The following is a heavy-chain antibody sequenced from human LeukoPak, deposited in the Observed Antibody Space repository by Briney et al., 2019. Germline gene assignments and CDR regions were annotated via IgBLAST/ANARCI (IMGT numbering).Heavy chain of an antibody. V-gene: IGHV4-38-2*02. CDR3: ARDPTLGAGNYYHAMDV. J-gene: IGHJ6*04. CDR2: IYHGGNT. Sequence: PSETLSLTCTVSGYSISSGYYWGWIRHSPGKGLEWIGSIYHGGNTYYNPSLKSRATISVDTSENQFTLKLSSVTAADTAVYYCARDPTLGAGNYYHAMDVWGIGTTVTVSS. CDR1: GYSISSGYY. D-gene: IGHD3-16*01.